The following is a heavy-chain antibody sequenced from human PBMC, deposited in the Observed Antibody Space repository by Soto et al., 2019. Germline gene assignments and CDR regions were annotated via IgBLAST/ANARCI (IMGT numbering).Heavy chain of an antibody. Sequence: SETLSLTCTVSGGSISSYYWSWIRQPAGKGLEWIGRIYTSGSTNYNPSLKSRVTMSVDTSKNQFSLKLSSVTAPDTAVYYCARDGGDDFWSGSPGNYYYYGMDVWGQGTTVTVSS. V-gene: IGHV4-4*07. D-gene: IGHD3-3*01. CDR3: ARDGGDDFWSGSPGNYYYYGMDV. CDR2: IYTSGST. J-gene: IGHJ6*02. CDR1: GGSISSYY.